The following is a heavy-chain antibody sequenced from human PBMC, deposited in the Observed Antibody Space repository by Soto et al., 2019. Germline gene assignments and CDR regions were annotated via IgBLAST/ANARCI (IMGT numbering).Heavy chain of an antibody. CDR2: INHSGST. J-gene: IGHJ4*02. Sequence: SETLSLTCAVYGGSFSGYYWSWIRQPPGRGLEWIGEINHSGSTNYNPSLKSRVTISVDTSKNQFSLKLSSVTAADTAVYYCARPVAGSPYYFDYWGQGTLVTVSS. V-gene: IGHV4-34*01. CDR1: GGSFSGYY. D-gene: IGHD6-19*01. CDR3: ARPVAGSPYYFDY.